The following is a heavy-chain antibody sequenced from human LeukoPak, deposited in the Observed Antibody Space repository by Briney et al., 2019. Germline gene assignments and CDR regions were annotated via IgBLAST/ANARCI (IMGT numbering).Heavy chain of an antibody. CDR2: ICGSGGST. CDR1: GFTFSSYA. J-gene: IGHJ3*02. CDR3: AKDRPFYYDSSGYYRSAAFDI. Sequence: GGSLRLSCAASGFTFSSYAMSWVRQAPGKGLEWVSAICGSGGSTYYADSVKGRFTISRDNSKNTLYLQMNSLRAEDTAVYYCAKDRPFYYDSSGYYRSAAFDIWGQGTMATVSS. V-gene: IGHV3-23*01. D-gene: IGHD3-22*01.